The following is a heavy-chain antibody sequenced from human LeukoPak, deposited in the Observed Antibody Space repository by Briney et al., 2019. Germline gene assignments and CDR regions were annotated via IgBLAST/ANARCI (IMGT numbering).Heavy chain of an antibody. CDR3: AGSIVVVPAAILGAFDI. Sequence: GESLKISCKGSGYSVTSYWIGWVRQMPGKGLEWMGIIYPGDSDTRYSPSFQGQVTISADKSISTAYLQWSSLKASDTAMYYCAGSIVVVPAAILGAFDIWGQGTMVTVSS. J-gene: IGHJ3*02. CDR1: GYSVTSYW. V-gene: IGHV5-51*01. D-gene: IGHD2-2*02. CDR2: IYPGDSDT.